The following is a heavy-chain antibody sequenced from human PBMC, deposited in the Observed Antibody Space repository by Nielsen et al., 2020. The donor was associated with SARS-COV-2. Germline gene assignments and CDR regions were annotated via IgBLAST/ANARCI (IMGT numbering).Heavy chain of an antibody. CDR2: IKSKTDGGTT. Sequence: GESLKISCAASGFTFSNAWMSWVRQAPGKGLEWVGRIKSKTDGGTTDYAAPVKGRFTISRDDSKNTLYLQMNSLKTEDTAVYYCTTDFSMVATFYYYGMDVWGQGTTVTVSS. CDR3: TTDFSMVATFYYYGMDV. CDR1: GFTFSNAW. J-gene: IGHJ6*02. D-gene: IGHD5-12*01. V-gene: IGHV3-15*01.